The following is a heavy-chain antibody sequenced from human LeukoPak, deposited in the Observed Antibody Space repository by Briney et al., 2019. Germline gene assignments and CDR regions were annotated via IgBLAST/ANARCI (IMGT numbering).Heavy chain of an antibody. J-gene: IGHJ4*02. Sequence: GGSLRLSCAASGFTFSNFAMNWVRRGPGKGLVWVSRINSDGSSTSYADSVKGRFTISRDNAKNTLYLQMNSLRAEDTAVYYCARGYYDSSGYYPHPFDYWGQGTLVTVSS. D-gene: IGHD3-22*01. CDR3: ARGYYDSSGYYPHPFDY. V-gene: IGHV3-74*01. CDR1: GFTFSNFA. CDR2: INSDGSST.